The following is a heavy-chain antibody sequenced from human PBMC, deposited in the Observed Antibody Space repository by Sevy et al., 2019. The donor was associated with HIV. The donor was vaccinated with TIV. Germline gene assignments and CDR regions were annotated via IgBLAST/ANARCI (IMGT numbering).Heavy chain of an antibody. J-gene: IGHJ5*02. V-gene: IGHV3-23*01. CDR1: GFTFSSYA. D-gene: IGHD6-13*01. Sequence: GGSLRLSCAASGFTFSSYAMSWVRQAPGKGLEWVSAISGSGGSTYYADSVKGRFTISRDNSKNTLYLQMNSLRAEDTAVHDCAKGGTAAAGIHWFDPWGQGTLVTVSS. CDR2: ISGSGGST. CDR3: AKGGTAAAGIHWFDP.